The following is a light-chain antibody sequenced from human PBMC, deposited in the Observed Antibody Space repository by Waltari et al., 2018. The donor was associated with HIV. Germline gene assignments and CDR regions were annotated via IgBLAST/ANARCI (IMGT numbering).Light chain of an antibody. CDR1: QSIGNY. CDR3: QQSHLTPTA. J-gene: IGKJ2*01. V-gene: IGKV1-39*01. Sequence: DIQMTQSPPHLSASVGDRVTILCRASQSIGNYLNWYVHKSGTAPKLLIYGASSLQSGVPSRFSGSGSGTDFALTISSLQPEDFATYYCQQSHLTPTAFGQGTKLEI. CDR2: GAS.